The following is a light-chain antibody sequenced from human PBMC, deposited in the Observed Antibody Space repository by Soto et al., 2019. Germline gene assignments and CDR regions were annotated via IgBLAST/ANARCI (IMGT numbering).Light chain of an antibody. CDR3: FSHRSGNSHV. CDR1: SSDIGSYNF. V-gene: IGLV2-14*01. J-gene: IGLJ1*01. CDR2: GVT. Sequence: QSALTQPASVSGSPGQSITISCTGTSSDIGSYNFVSWYQQYPGKAPKLMIYGVTNRPSGVSDRFSGSKTGNTASLTISGLQAEDEAAYYCFSHRSGNSHVCGTGTKLTVL.